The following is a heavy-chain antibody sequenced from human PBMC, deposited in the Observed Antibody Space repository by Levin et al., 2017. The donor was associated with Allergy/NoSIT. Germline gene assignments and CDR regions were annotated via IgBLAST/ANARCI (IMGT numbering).Heavy chain of an antibody. J-gene: IGHJ4*02. CDR1: GFTFSSYG. CDR3: AKDVADY. Sequence: SGGSLRLSCAASGFTFSSYGMHWVRQAPGKGLEWVAVISYDGSNKYYADSVKGRFTISRDNSKNTLYLQMNSLRAEDTAVYYCAKDVADYWGQGTLVTVSS. CDR2: ISYDGSNK. V-gene: IGHV3-30*18.